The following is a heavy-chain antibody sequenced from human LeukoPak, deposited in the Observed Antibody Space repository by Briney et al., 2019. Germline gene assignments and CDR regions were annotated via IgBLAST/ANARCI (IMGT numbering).Heavy chain of an antibody. CDR3: ARRAAAGTLPRRDFDY. Sequence: ASVKVSCKASGYTFTSYDINWVRQATGQGLEWMGWMNPNSGNTGYAQKFQGRVTMTRNTSIGTAYMELSSLRSEDTAVYYCARRAAAGTLPRRDFDYWGQGTLVTVSS. V-gene: IGHV1-8*01. CDR2: MNPNSGNT. CDR1: GYTFTSYD. J-gene: IGHJ4*02. D-gene: IGHD6-13*01.